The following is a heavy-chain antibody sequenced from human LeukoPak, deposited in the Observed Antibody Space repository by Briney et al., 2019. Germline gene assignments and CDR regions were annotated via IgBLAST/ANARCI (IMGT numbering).Heavy chain of an antibody. CDR3: ARHAGFGELNTGLDD. CDR1: GGSISSISYY. V-gene: IGHV4-39*01. J-gene: IGHJ4*02. Sequence: SETLSLTCTVSGGSISSISYYWGWIRQPPGKGLECLGSIYYSGTSYSHPSLKSRVPISVDTSKNQFSLKLSSVTAADTAVYYCARHAGFGELNTGLDDWGQGTLVTVSS. D-gene: IGHD3-10*01. CDR2: IYYSGTS.